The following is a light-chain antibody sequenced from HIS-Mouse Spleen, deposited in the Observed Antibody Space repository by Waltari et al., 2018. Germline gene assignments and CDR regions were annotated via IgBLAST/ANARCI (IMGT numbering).Light chain of an antibody. CDR2: EVS. CDR1: SSDVGGYNY. J-gene: IGLJ2*01. V-gene: IGLV2-14*01. CDR3: SSYTSSSTYVV. Sequence: QSALTQPASVSGSPGQSIPISCTGTSSDVGGYNYVPWYQQHPGKAPKLMIYEVSNRPSGVSNRFSGYKSGNTASLTISGLQAEDEADYYCSSYTSSSTYVVFGGGTKLTVL.